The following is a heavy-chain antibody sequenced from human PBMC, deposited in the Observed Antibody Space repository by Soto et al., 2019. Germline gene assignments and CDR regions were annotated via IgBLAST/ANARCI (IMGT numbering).Heavy chain of an antibody. Sequence: QVQLVQSGAEVKKPGSSVKVSCKASGGTFSSYAISWVRQAPGQGLEWMGGIIPIFGTANYAQKFQGRVTITADESTSTAYMELSSLRSEDTAVYYCARSSGRVDYDILTGYYFVYWGQGTLVTVSS. D-gene: IGHD3-9*01. CDR1: GGTFSSYA. CDR2: IIPIFGTA. V-gene: IGHV1-69*01. CDR3: ARSSGRVDYDILTGYYFVY. J-gene: IGHJ4*02.